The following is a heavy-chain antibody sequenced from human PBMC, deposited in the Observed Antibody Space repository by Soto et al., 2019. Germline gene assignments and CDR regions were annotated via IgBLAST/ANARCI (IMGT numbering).Heavy chain of an antibody. CDR1: GFTFSSYA. J-gene: IGHJ4*02. Sequence: QVQLVESGGGVVQPGRSLRLSCAASGFTFSSYAMHWFRQAPGKGLEWVAVISYDGSNKYYADSVKGRFTISRDNSKNTLYLQMNSLRAEDTAVYYCARDYSSSWIDYWGQGTLVTVSS. V-gene: IGHV3-30-3*01. CDR3: ARDYSSSWIDY. D-gene: IGHD6-13*01. CDR2: ISYDGSNK.